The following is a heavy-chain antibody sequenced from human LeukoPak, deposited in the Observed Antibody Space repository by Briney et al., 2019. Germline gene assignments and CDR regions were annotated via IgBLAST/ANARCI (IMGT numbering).Heavy chain of an antibody. J-gene: IGHJ4*02. D-gene: IGHD6-13*01. CDR1: GYTFTGYY. Sequence: ASVKVSCKASGYTFTGYYMHWVRQAPGQGLEWMGWINPNSGGTNYAQKFQGRVTITRDTSASTAYMELSSLRSEDTAVYYCARGGSSSWFEFDYWGQGTLVTVSS. CDR2: INPNSGGT. V-gene: IGHV1-2*02. CDR3: ARGGSSSWFEFDY.